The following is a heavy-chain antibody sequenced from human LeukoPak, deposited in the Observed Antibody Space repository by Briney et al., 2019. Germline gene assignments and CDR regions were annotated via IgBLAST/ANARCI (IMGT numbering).Heavy chain of an antibody. V-gene: IGHV1-18*01. Sequence: ASVKVSCKASGYTFTSYGISWMRQAPGQGLEWMGWISAYNGNTNYAQKLQGRVTMTTDTSTSTAYMELRSLRSDDTAVYYCARDPGIAANYYYYGMDVWGQGTTVTVSS. J-gene: IGHJ6*02. CDR2: ISAYNGNT. D-gene: IGHD6-13*01. CDR1: GYTFTSYG. CDR3: ARDPGIAANYYYYGMDV.